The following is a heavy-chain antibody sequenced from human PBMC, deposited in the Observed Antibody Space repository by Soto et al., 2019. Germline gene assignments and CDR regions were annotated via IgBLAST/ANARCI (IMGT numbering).Heavy chain of an antibody. Sequence: EVQLVESGGGLVQPGGSLRLSCAASGFTFSSYAMHWVRQAPGKGLEYVSAISSNGGSTYYANSVKGRFTISRDNSKNTLYLQMGSLRAEDMAVYYCARNMYDTFGMDVWGQGTTVTVSS. CDR2: ISSNGGST. CDR3: ARNMYDTFGMDV. D-gene: IGHD1-1*01. V-gene: IGHV3-64*01. J-gene: IGHJ6*02. CDR1: GFTFSSYA.